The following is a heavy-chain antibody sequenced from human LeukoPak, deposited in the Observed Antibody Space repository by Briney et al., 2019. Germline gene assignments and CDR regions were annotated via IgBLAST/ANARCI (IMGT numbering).Heavy chain of an antibody. CDR1: GTTLSNYG. J-gene: IGHJ4*02. CDR2: ISAYNGNT. CDR3: ARDCSGGTCYLDY. D-gene: IGHD2-15*01. V-gene: IGHV1-18*01. Sequence: ASVKVSCKATGTTLSNYGITWVRQAPGRGLEWMGWISAYNGNTNYAQKFQGRATMTTDTSTSTSYMELRSLRSDDTALYYCARDCSGGTCYLDYWRQGTLVTVSS.